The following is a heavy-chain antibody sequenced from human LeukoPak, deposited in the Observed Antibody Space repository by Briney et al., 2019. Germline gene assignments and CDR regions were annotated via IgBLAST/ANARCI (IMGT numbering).Heavy chain of an antibody. CDR3: ARIWITMVRGVIITEPYFDY. D-gene: IGHD3-10*01. Sequence: SETLSLTCTVSGGSISSSSYYWGWIRQPPGKGLEWIGSIYYSGSTYYNPSLKSRVTISVDTSKNQFSLKLSSVTAADTAVYYCARIWITMVRGVIITEPYFDYWGQGTLVTVSS. V-gene: IGHV4-39*01. CDR1: GGSISSSSYY. J-gene: IGHJ4*02. CDR2: IYYSGST.